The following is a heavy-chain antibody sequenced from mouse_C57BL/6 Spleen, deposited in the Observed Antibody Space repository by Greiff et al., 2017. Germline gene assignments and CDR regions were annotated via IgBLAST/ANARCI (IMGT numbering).Heavy chain of an antibody. CDR2: IHPNSGST. CDR1: GYTFTSYW. J-gene: IGHJ3*01. CDR3: ASNYVFSWFAY. V-gene: IGHV1-64*01. D-gene: IGHD2-1*01. Sequence: QVQLQQPGAELVKPGASVKLSCKASGYTFTSYWMHWVKQRPGQGLEWIGMIHPNSGSTNYNEKFKSKATLTVDKSSSTAYMQLSSLTSEDSAVYYCASNYVFSWFAYWGQGTLVTVSA.